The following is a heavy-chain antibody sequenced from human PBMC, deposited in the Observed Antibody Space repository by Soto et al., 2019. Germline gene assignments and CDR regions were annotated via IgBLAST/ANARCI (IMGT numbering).Heavy chain of an antibody. V-gene: IGHV1-69*06. J-gene: IGHJ6*02. CDR1: GGTFNNYG. Sequence: QVQLVQSGAEVKKPGSSVKVSCKASGGTFNNYGISWVRPAPGQGLEWMGGVIPIFGSAKYTEFFRGRITITADTATSTAYMELSSLKSEDTAVYYCATQAVAGATGHGMDVWGQGTTVTVSS. CDR2: VIPIFGSA. D-gene: IGHD6-13*01. CDR3: ATQAVAGATGHGMDV.